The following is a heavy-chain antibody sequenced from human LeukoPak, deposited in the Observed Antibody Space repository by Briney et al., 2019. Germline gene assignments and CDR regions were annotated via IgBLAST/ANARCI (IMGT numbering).Heavy chain of an antibody. J-gene: IGHJ4*02. Sequence: GASVKVSCKASGYTFTGYYMHWVRQAPGQGLEWMGWINPDSGGTNYAQKFQGRVTMTRDTPFSTAYMELSRLKSDDTAVYYCARGDRQDSSGYYIDYWGQGTLVTVSS. D-gene: IGHD3-22*01. V-gene: IGHV1-2*02. CDR3: ARGDRQDSSGYYIDY. CDR2: INPDSGGT. CDR1: GYTFTGYY.